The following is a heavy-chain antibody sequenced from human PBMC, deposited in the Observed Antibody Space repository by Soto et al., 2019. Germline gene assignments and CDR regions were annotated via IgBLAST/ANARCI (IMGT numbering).Heavy chain of an antibody. D-gene: IGHD2-21*02. V-gene: IGHV1-46*01. J-gene: IGHJ4*02. CDR2: VNPSGGHT. CDR3: ARGGHVVVVTAALDF. Sequence: QVQLVQSGAEVKKPGTSVKVSCKASGDTFTDYYIHWVRQAPGQGLEWMGTVNPSGGHTTYAQHFLGRMTMTRDTSTSTLYMELTSLTSEDTAVYYCARGGHVVVVTAALDFWGQGTIVTVSS. CDR1: GDTFTDYY.